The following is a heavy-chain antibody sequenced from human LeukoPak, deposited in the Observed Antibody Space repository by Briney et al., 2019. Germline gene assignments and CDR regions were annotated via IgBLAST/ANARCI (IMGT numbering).Heavy chain of an antibody. V-gene: IGHV1-24*01. CDR1: GYTLTELS. CDR2: FDPEDGET. D-gene: IGHD2-15*01. Sequence: ASVKVSCKVSGYTLTELSMHWVRQAPGKGLEWMGGFDPEDGETIYAQKFQGRVTMTRNTSISTAYMELSSLRSEDTAVYYCARAYCSGGSCRNYYYYGMDVWGQGTTVTVSS. CDR3: ARAYCSGGSCRNYYYYGMDV. J-gene: IGHJ6*02.